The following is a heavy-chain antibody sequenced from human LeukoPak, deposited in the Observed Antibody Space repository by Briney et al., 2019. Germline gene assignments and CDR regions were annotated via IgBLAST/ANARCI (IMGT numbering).Heavy chain of an antibody. Sequence: PGGSLRLSCAASGFTFSSYSMNWVRQAPGKGLEWVSSISSSSSYIYYADSVKSRFTISRDNAKNSLYLQMNSLRAEDTAVYYCARSGYSSGWYSEGIGYWGQGTLVTVSS. CDR2: ISSSSSYI. V-gene: IGHV3-21*01. CDR3: ARSGYSSGWYSEGIGY. D-gene: IGHD6-19*01. CDR1: GFTFSSYS. J-gene: IGHJ4*02.